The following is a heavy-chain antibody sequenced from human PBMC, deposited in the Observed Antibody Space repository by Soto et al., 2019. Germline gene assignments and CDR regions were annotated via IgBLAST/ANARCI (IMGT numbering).Heavy chain of an antibody. D-gene: IGHD3-3*02. J-gene: IGHJ5*02. Sequence: SVKVSCKASGGTFSSYSINWVRQAPGQGLEWMGEIIPIFGTANYAQKFQERVTITRDMSTSTAYMELSSLRSEDTAFYYCAAFDPGPMGFDPWGQGTLVTVSS. CDR3: AAFDPGPMGFDP. V-gene: IGHV1-69*05. CDR2: IIPIFGTA. CDR1: GGTFSSYS.